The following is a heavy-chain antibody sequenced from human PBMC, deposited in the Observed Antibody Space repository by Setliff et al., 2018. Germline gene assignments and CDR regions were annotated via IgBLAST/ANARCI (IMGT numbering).Heavy chain of an antibody. D-gene: IGHD3-3*01. CDR1: GYSFTSYW. CDR3: ARSRSNFWSGYFNWFDP. V-gene: IGHV5-51*01. J-gene: IGHJ5*02. CDR2: IYPGDSDT. Sequence: GESLKISCKGSGYSFTSYWIGWVRQMPGKGLEWMWIIYPGDSDTRYSPSFQGQVTISADKSISTAYLQWSSLKASDTAMYYCARSRSNFWSGYFNWFDPWGQGTLVTVSS.